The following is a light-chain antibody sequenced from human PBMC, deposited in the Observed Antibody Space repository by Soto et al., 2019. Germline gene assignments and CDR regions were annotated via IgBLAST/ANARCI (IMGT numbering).Light chain of an antibody. CDR2: LGS. J-gene: IGKJ1*01. CDR3: MQPLQTPWT. CDR1: QSLLEINGNNY. V-gene: IGKV2-28*01. Sequence: VMTQSPPSLPVTPGEPASIFCRSSQSLLEINGNNYLDWYLQKPGQSPQLLIYLGSSRAPGVPDRFSGSGSGTDFTLKISRVEAEDVGVYYCMQPLQTPWTFGQGTKVEIK.